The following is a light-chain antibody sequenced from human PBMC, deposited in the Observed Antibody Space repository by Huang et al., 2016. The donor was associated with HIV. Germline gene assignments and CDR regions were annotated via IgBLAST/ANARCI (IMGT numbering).Light chain of an antibody. Sequence: EIVLTQSPATLSLSPGERATLSCRASQSVSSYLAWYQPKPGQAPRLLIYDATNRATGIPARFSGSWSGTNFTLTISRLEPEDFAVYYCQQRSNWAFGQGTRLEIK. V-gene: IGKV3-11*01. J-gene: IGKJ5*01. CDR2: DAT. CDR1: QSVSSY. CDR3: QQRSNWA.